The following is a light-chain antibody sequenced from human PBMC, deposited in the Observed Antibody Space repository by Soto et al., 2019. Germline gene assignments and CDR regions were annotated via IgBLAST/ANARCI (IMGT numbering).Light chain of an antibody. J-gene: IGKJ4*01. CDR2: EES. CDR1: QAVPNN. V-gene: IGKV1-9*01. CDR3: QQVKTYPRT. Sequence: EIHLTQSPSVLSASVGDRVTITCRPSQAVPNNVAWYQQKPGKPPKLLIYEESTLHSGVPSRFSGRKSGTQFTLTIDSLQPEDFATYYCQQVKTYPRTFGGGTKVDIK.